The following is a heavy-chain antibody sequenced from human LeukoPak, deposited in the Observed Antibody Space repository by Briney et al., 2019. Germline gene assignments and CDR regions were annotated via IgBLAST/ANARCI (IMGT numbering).Heavy chain of an antibody. CDR2: IYYSVST. J-gene: IGHJ6*02. CDR3: ARVGTSGYYPHYHYYGMDV. D-gene: IGHD3-3*01. CDR1: GASVSDTNYY. Sequence: SETLSLTCSVSGASVSDTNYYWSWIRQPPGKGLEYIGNIYYSVSTNYNPSLKSRVTISVDTSKNQFSLKLSSVTAADTAVYYCARVGTSGYYPHYHYYGMDVWGQGTTVTVSS. V-gene: IGHV4-61*01.